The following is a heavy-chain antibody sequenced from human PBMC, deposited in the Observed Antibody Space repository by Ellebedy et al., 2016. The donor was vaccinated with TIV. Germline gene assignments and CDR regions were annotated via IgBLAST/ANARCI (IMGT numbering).Heavy chain of an antibody. Sequence: SETLSLXXAVYGGSFDNYYWSWIRQPPGKGLEWIGEINHSGSTNYNPSLKSRVTISVDTSKNQFSLKLTSVTAADTAVYYCARWFGESSGVRWYFDLWGRGTLVTVSS. CDR3: ARWFGESSGVRWYFDL. CDR2: INHSGST. J-gene: IGHJ2*01. CDR1: GGSFDNYY. D-gene: IGHD3-10*01. V-gene: IGHV4-34*01.